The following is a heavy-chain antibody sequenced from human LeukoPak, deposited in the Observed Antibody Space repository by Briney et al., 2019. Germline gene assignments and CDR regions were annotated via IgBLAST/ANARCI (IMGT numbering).Heavy chain of an antibody. CDR1: GFTFSSYA. CDR2: ISYDGSNK. V-gene: IGHV3-30-3*01. D-gene: IGHD3-16*01. Sequence: PGGSLRLSCAASGFTFSSYAMHWVRQAPGKGLEWVAVISYDGSNKYYADSVKGRFTISRDNSKNTLYLQMNSLRAEDTAVYYCARAWGMEGAFDIWGQGTMVTVSS. CDR3: ARAWGMEGAFDI. J-gene: IGHJ3*02.